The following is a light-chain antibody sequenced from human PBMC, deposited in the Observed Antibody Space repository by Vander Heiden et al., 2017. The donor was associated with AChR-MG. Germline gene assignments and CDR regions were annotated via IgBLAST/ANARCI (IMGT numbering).Light chain of an antibody. CDR2: GAS. Sequence: DIQMTQSPSSLSASVGDRVTITCRASQTTSSSYLVWYQQKPGKAPKLLIYGASSLQSGVPSRFSGSGSGTDFTLTISSLQPEDFATYYCQQSYSTPLTVGGGTKVEMK. J-gene: IGKJ4*01. V-gene: IGKV1-39*01. CDR3: QQSYSTPLT. CDR1: QTTSSSY.